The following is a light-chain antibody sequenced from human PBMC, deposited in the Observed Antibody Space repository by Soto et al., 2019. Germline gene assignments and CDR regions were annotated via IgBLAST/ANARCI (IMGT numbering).Light chain of an antibody. Sequence: EIVLTQSPGTLALFPGERATLSCRASQSVSSRNLAWYRQKPGQAPSLLIYGAFNRATGIPDRLSGSGSATDFTLTISRLEAADFAVYYCLLYGDSPPAYTFGQGTKLDIK. V-gene: IGKV3-20*01. CDR1: QSVSSRN. CDR2: GAF. J-gene: IGKJ2*01. CDR3: LLYGDSPPAYT.